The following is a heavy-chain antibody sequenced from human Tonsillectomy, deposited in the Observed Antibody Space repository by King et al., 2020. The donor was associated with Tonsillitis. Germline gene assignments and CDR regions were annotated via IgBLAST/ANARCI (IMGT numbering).Heavy chain of an antibody. CDR1: GFTVSSNY. Sequence: EVQLVESGGGLIQPGGSLRLSCAASGFTVSSNYMSWVRQAPGKGLEWVSVIYSGGSTYYADSVKGRFTISRDNSKNTLYLQMSSLRAEDTAVYYCARGYYDSSGSPDYWGQGTLVTVSS. J-gene: IGHJ4*02. D-gene: IGHD3-22*01. CDR2: IYSGGST. V-gene: IGHV3-53*01. CDR3: ARGYYDSSGSPDY.